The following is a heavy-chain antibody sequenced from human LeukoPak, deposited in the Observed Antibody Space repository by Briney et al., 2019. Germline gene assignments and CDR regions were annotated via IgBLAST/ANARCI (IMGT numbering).Heavy chain of an antibody. CDR2: ISSSGSTI. J-gene: IGHJ4*02. D-gene: IGHD6-6*01. Sequence: GGSLRLSCAASGFTFSDYYMSWIRQAPGKGLEWVSYISSSGSTIYYADSVKGRFTISRDNAKNSLYLQMNSLRAEDTAVYYCARVKSSIAVHFDYWGQGTLVTVSS. CDR3: ARVKSSIAVHFDY. CDR1: GFTFSDYY. V-gene: IGHV3-11*04.